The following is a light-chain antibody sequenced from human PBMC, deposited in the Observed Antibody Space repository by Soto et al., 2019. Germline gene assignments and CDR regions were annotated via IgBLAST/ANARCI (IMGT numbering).Light chain of an antibody. CDR1: QSVDSNY. CDR3: HQYGLSPPYT. J-gene: IGKJ3*01. Sequence: EIVLTQSPGTLSLSPGARATLSCRASQSVDSNYLAWYQHKPGQAPRLLIYGASTRATGIPDRFSGSGSGTDFTLTISRLEPEDFAVYYCHQYGLSPPYTFGPGTKVDSK. V-gene: IGKV3-20*01. CDR2: GAS.